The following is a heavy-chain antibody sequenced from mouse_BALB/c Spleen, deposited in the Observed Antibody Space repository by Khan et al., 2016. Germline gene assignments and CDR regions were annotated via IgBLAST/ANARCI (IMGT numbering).Heavy chain of an antibody. J-gene: IGHJ2*01. CDR1: GFTFSNYW. CDR3: TTVVDY. Sequence: EVELVESGGGLVQPGGSMKLSCVASGFTFSNYWMNWVRQSPEKGLEWVAEIRLKSNNYATHFAESVKGRFTISRDDSKSRVYLQVNNLRAEDTGIYYCTTVVDYWGQGTTLTVSS. CDR2: IRLKSNNYAT. V-gene: IGHV6-6*02. D-gene: IGHD1-1*01.